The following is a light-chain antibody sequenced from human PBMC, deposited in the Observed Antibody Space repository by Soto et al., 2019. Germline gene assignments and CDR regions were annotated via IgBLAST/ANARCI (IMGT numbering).Light chain of an antibody. Sequence: DIVMTQSPDSLAVSLGERATINCKSSQSVLYSSNNKNYLAWYQQKPGQPPKLLIYWASTRESGVPDRFSGSGSGTDFTLTISRLPAEDVAVYYCQQYYSTPFTFGPGTKVDIK. J-gene: IGKJ3*01. CDR2: WAS. CDR3: QQYYSTPFT. V-gene: IGKV4-1*01. CDR1: QSVLYSSNNKNY.